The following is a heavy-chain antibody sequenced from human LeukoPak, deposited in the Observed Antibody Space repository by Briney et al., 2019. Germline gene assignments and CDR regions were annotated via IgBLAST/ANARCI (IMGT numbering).Heavy chain of an antibody. Sequence: PGGSLRLSCAASGFTFSSYSMGWVRQAPGKGLEWVSSISSSSSYIYYADSVKGRFTISRDNAKNSLYLQMNSLRAEDTAVYYCAREFGFGELCMDVWGKGTTVTVSS. CDR2: ISSSSSYI. V-gene: IGHV3-21*01. CDR1: GFTFSSYS. J-gene: IGHJ6*04. CDR3: AREFGFGELCMDV. D-gene: IGHD3-10*01.